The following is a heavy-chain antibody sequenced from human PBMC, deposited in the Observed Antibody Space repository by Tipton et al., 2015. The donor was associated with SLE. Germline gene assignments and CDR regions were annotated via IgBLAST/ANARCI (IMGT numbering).Heavy chain of an antibody. CDR2: TYPGDSDT. CDR3: ARLSSSWFY. CDR1: GYIFTTYW. Sequence: QSGAEVKKPGESLKISCKASGYIFTTYWIGWVRQVPGKGLEYMGITYPGDSDTTYSPSFQGQVTISADQSINTAYLQWDSLKASDTVIYYRARLSSSWFYWGQGTLVTVSS. D-gene: IGHD6-13*01. V-gene: IGHV5-51*03. J-gene: IGHJ4*02.